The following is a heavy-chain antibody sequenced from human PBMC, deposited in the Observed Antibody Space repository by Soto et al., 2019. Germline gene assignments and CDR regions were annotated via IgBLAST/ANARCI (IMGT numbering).Heavy chain of an antibody. J-gene: IGHJ6*02. CDR2: INSDGTTT. V-gene: IGHV3-74*01. Sequence: GGSLRLSCGASGFTFRIYWMHWVRQAPGKGLVWVSRINSDGTTTDYADSVKGRFTISRDNAKNTLFLQMKSLRVEDTAVYYCARDRDTRLMVHGTVDEGKDVWGQGTTVTVS. CDR1: GFTFRIYW. D-gene: IGHD2-8*01. CDR3: ARDRDTRLMVHGTVDEGKDV.